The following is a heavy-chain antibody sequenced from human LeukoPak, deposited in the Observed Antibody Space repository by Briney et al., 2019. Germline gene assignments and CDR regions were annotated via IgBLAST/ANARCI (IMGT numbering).Heavy chain of an antibody. J-gene: IGHJ5*02. D-gene: IGHD5-18*01. CDR3: ARHSYTYGP. V-gene: IGHV4-39*01. Sequence: SETLSLTCAVYGGSFSGYYWCWIRQPPGKGLEWIGSIYYSGSTYYNPSLKSRVTISADTSKNHFSLKLKLSPVTAADTAVYYCARHSYTYGPWGQGTLVTVSS. CDR2: IYYSGST. CDR1: GGSFSGYY.